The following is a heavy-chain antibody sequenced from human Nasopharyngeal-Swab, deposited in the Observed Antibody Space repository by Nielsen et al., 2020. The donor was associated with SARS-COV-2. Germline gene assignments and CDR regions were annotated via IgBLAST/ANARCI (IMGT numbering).Heavy chain of an antibody. CDR1: GASISSDDW. D-gene: IGHD2-8*02. Sequence: SETLSLTCAVSGASISSDDWWSWVRQPPGKGLEWIGEIYHTGSTNYNPSLKSRVTISVDKSKSQFSLNLNSVTAADTAVYYCATKDYSGPYWPDFDFWGQGTLVTVSS. CDR3: ATKDYSGPYWPDFDF. J-gene: IGHJ4*02. V-gene: IGHV4-4*02. CDR2: IYHTGST.